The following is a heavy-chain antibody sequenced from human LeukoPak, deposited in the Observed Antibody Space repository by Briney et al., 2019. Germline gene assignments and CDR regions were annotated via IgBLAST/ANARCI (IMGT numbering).Heavy chain of an antibody. Sequence: PSETLSLTCTVSGGSISSYYWSSIRQPPGQRLEWIGYIYYSVSTNYNPSLKSRVTISVDTSKNQFSLKLSSVTAADTAVYYCARHRTYYDILTGYLSSTDAFDIWGQGTMVTVSS. D-gene: IGHD3-9*01. V-gene: IGHV4-59*08. CDR1: GGSISSYY. J-gene: IGHJ3*02. CDR2: IYYSVST. CDR3: ARHRTYYDILTGYLSSTDAFDI.